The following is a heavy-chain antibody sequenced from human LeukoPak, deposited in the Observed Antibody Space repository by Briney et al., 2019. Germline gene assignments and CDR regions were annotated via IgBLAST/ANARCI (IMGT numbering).Heavy chain of an antibody. CDR2: ISGSSSIV. V-gene: IGHV3-48*02. J-gene: IGHJ5*02. CDR1: GFTFSSFS. D-gene: IGHD6-13*01. CDR3: ARDPSVAATGWGRWFDH. Sequence: GGSLRLSCAASGFTFSSFSMNWVRQAPGKGLEWLSYISGSSSIVYYGDSAKGRFTISRDNAKNSLYLQMNSLRDEDTAVYYCARDPSVAATGWGRWFDHWGLGTLVTVSS.